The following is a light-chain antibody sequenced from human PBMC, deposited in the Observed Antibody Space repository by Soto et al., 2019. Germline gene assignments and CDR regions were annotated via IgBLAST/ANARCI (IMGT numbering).Light chain of an antibody. CDR2: DAS. V-gene: IGKV3-11*01. J-gene: IGKJ2*01. CDR3: QQRSNWPPMYT. CDR1: QSVTNY. Sequence: EIVLTQSPATLSLSPGERATLSCRASQSVTNYLAWYQQKPGQAPSLLIYDASNRATGTPARFSGSGSGTDLTLTISSLGPEDFAVDYCQQRSNWPPMYTVGQGTKLEIK.